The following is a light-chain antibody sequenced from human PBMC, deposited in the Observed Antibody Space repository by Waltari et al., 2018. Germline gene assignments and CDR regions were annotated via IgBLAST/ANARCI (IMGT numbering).Light chain of an antibody. Sequence: EIVLTQSPGTLSLSPGERATLSCRASQTFGKYLAWYQQKPGQAPRLLIYYASIRASGIPDRFSGSGSGTDFSLTISTLEPEDFAVYYCQHYVRLPATFGQGTKVEIK. V-gene: IGKV3-20*01. CDR3: QHYVRLPAT. J-gene: IGKJ1*01. CDR1: QTFGKY. CDR2: YAS.